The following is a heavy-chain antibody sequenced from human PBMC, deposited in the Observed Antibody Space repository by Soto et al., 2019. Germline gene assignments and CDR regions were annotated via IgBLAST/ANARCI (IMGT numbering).Heavy chain of an antibody. CDR1: GFTFSSYW. J-gene: IGHJ4*02. Sequence: LRLSCAASGFTFSSYWMHWVRQSPGKGLVWVSQIDSDGRSTTYAGTVKGRFTVSRDNAKNKLFLQMNSLRAEDTAVYYCVRDYDSSGFYSGHWGQGTLVTVS. D-gene: IGHD3-22*01. CDR2: IDSDGRST. V-gene: IGHV3-74*03. CDR3: VRDYDSSGFYSGH.